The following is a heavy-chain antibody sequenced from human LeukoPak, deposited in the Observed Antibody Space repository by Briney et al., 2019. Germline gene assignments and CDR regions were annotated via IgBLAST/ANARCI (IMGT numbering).Heavy chain of an antibody. CDR1: SGPISSSLHY. CDR2: VYYSGST. V-gene: IGHV4-39*02. D-gene: IGHD3-3*01. CDR3: ARVLPTIFDY. Sequence: SETLSLTCTVSSGPISSSLHYWGWIRQPPGKGLEWIGNVYYSGSTSYNPSLQSRVTIAVDMSKNQFSLKVTSVTARDTAVYYCARVLPTIFDYWGQGILVTVSS. J-gene: IGHJ4*02.